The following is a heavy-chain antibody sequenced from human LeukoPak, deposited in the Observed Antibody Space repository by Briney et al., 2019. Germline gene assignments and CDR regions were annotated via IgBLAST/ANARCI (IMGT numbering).Heavy chain of an antibody. V-gene: IGHV3-23*01. J-gene: IGHJ4*02. D-gene: IGHD2-21*01. CDR3: ANHVAGPYHYFDF. Sequence: PGRSLRLSCAASGFTFSSYAMSWVRGAPGKGLQGGSVISGSGGSTYFADSVKGRFTISRDNSKNTLYLQMNSLRADDTAVYYCANHVAGPYHYFDFWGQGTLVTVSS. CDR1: GFTFSSYA. CDR2: ISGSGGST.